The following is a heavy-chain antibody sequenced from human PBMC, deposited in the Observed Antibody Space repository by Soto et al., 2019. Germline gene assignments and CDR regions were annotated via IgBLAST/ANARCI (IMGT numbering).Heavy chain of an antibody. J-gene: IGHJ4*02. CDR3: TTGMGYNPGFDY. CDR1: GFPFSDAW. Sequence: GGSLRLSCAASGFPFSDAWINWVRQAPGKGLEWVGRIKSKTDGGTTDYAAPVKGRFTISRDDSKNTLYLQMNSLKTEDTAVYYCTTGMGYNPGFDYWGQGTLVTVSS. CDR2: IKSKTDGGTT. D-gene: IGHD1-1*01. V-gene: IGHV3-15*07.